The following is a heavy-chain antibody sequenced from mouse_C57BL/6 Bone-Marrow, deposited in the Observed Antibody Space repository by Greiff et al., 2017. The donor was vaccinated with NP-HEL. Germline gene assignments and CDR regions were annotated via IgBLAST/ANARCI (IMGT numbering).Heavy chain of an antibody. CDR3: ARSGHYGSSFYAMDY. J-gene: IGHJ4*01. CDR2: IYPRSGNT. Sequence: VHLQQSGAELARPGASVKLSCKASGYTFTSYGISWVKQRTGQGLEWIGEIYPRSGNTYYNEKFKGKATLTADKSSSTAYMELRSLTSEDSAVYFCARSGHYGSSFYAMDYWGQGTSVTVSS. D-gene: IGHD1-1*01. V-gene: IGHV1-81*01. CDR1: GYTFTSYG.